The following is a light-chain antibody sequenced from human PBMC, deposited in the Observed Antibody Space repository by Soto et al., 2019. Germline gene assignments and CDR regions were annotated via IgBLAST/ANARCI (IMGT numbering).Light chain of an antibody. CDR2: GTS. CDR3: QHYGGSPLVT. Sequence: EIVLTQSPGTLSLSPGERATLSCRASQSVSSSYLAWYQQKPGQAPRLLIYGTSSRATGIPDRLSGSGSGTDFHLTIGRPEPQDVAVYFCQHYGGSPLVTFGQGTRLEIK. V-gene: IGKV3-20*01. J-gene: IGKJ5*01. CDR1: QSVSSSY.